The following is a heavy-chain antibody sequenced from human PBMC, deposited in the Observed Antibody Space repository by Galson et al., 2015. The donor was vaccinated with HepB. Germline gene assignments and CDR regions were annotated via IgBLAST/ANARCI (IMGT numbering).Heavy chain of an antibody. V-gene: IGHV3-48*03. Sequence: SLRLSCAVSGLTFSTSAMNWVRQAPGEGLEWVSYISRTGGSIYYADFAKGRFTISRDNAKNSLYLQMNSLRANDTAVYYCARDSSFGRWDYRGQGTLVSVSS. CDR1: GLTFSTSA. D-gene: IGHD2/OR15-2a*01. J-gene: IGHJ4*02. CDR3: ARDSSFGRWDY. CDR2: ISRTGGSI.